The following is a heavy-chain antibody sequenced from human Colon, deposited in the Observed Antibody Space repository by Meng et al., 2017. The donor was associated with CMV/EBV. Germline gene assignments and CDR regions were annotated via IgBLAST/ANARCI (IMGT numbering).Heavy chain of an antibody. Sequence: GGSLRPSCAASGFTFSSYGMHWVRQAPGKGLEWVAFIRYDGSNKYYADSVKGRFTISRDNSKNTLYLQMNSLRAEDTAVYYCAKVPYSSSGHYYGMDVWGQGTTVTVSS. CDR1: GFTFSSYG. J-gene: IGHJ6*02. CDR3: AKVPYSSSGHYYGMDV. V-gene: IGHV3-30*02. D-gene: IGHD6-6*01. CDR2: IRYDGSNK.